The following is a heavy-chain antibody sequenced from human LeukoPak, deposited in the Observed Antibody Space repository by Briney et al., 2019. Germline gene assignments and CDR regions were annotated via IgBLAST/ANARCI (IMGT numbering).Heavy chain of an antibody. V-gene: IGHV3-9*01. CDR2: ISWNSGSI. D-gene: IGHD6-13*01. CDR1: GFTFDDYA. CDR3: AKDISVAAAEGGDFDY. J-gene: IGHJ4*02. Sequence: GGSLRLSCAASGFTFDDYAMHWVRQAPGMGLEWVSGISWNSGSIGYVDSVKGRFTISRDNAKNSLYLQMTSLRAEDTALYYCAKDISVAAAEGGDFDYWGQGTLVTVSS.